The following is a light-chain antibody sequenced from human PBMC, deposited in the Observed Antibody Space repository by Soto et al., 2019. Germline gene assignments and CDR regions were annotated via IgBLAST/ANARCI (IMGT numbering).Light chain of an antibody. CDR1: QSISSW. CDR3: QQSYSTPLT. J-gene: IGKJ4*01. Sequence: DIQMTQSPSTLSASVGDRVTITCRASQSISSWLAWYQQKPERAPKLLIYKASSLQSGVPSRFSGSGSGTDFTLTISSLQPEDFATYYCQQSYSTPLTFGGGTKVDIK. CDR2: KAS. V-gene: IGKV1-39*01.